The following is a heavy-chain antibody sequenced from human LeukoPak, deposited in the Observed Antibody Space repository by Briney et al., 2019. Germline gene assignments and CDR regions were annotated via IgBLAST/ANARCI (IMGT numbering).Heavy chain of an antibody. Sequence: GGSLRLSCAASGFTFSSYGMHWVRQAPGKGLEWVAVISCDGSNKYYADSVKGRFTISRDNSKNTLYLQMNSLRAEDTAVYYCAKDHDFWSGNDYWGQGTLVTVSS. CDR2: ISCDGSNK. J-gene: IGHJ4*02. V-gene: IGHV3-30*18. D-gene: IGHD3-3*01. CDR1: GFTFSSYG. CDR3: AKDHDFWSGNDY.